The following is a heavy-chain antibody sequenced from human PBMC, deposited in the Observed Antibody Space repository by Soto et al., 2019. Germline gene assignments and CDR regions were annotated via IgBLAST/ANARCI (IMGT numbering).Heavy chain of an antibody. CDR2: ISHSGST. J-gene: IGHJ1*01. CDR3: ARGDIAARLQN. Sequence: SETLSLTCAFYGGSSSGYYWTWIRQPPGKGLEWIGEISHSGSTNYNPSLKSRVTISIDTSKNQFSLKVNSVTAADTAVYYCARGDIAARLQNWGQGTLVTVSS. D-gene: IGHD6-6*01. V-gene: IGHV4-34*01. CDR1: GGSSSGYY.